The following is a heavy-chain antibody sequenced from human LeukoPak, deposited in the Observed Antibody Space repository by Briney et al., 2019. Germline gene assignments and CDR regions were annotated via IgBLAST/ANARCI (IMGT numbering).Heavy chain of an antibody. CDR2: IIPMINTP. V-gene: IGHV1-69*01. Sequence: SVKVSFTASGGTFRSYAIIWVRQAPGKGLEWMGGIIPMINTPKFAQRFQGRVTITADESTSTGYMELSSLRSEDTAVYYCAIFQGTYDDNDNDYWGQACLVTVSS. J-gene: IGHJ4*02. D-gene: IGHD1/OR15-1a*01. CDR1: GGTFRSYA. CDR3: AIFQGTYDDNDNDY.